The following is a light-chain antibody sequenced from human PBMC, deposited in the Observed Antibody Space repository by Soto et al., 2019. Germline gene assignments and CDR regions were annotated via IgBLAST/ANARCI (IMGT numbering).Light chain of an antibody. CDR3: AAWDDSLSGRV. CDR2: RNN. CDR1: SSNIGNSY. J-gene: IGLJ3*02. V-gene: IGLV1-47*01. Sequence: QLVLTQPPSASGTPGQRVTISCSGSSSNIGNSYVYWYQQLPGAAPKLLIYRNNQRPSGVPDRFSGSKSGTSASLAISGLRSEDEADYYCAAWDDSLSGRVFGGGTKLTVL.